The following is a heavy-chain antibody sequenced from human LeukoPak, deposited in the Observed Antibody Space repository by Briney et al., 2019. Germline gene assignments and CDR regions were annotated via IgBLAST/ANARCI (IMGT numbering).Heavy chain of an antibody. CDR2: ISSGSSTR. V-gene: IGHV3-48*02. J-gene: IGHJ4*02. Sequence: GGSLRLSCAASGFTFSSYSMNWVRQAPGKGLEWVSYISSGSSTRYYADSVKGRFTISRDNAKNSLYLQMNSLRDEDTAVYYCARVKGGIQLWIAPIDSWGQGTLVTVSS. D-gene: IGHD5-18*01. CDR1: GFTFSSYS. CDR3: ARVKGGIQLWIAPIDS.